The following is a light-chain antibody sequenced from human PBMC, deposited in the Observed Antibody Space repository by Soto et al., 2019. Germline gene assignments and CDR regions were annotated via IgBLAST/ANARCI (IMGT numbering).Light chain of an antibody. CDR1: QSISTW. CDR2: DAS. J-gene: IGKJ1*01. V-gene: IGKV1-5*01. CDR3: QQYNTYSWT. Sequence: DIQRTQSPSTLSGSVGDRVTITCRASQSISTWLAWYQQKPGKAPKLLIYDASSLHSGVPSRFSGSGSGTEFTLTISSLQPDDFATYYCQQYNTYSWTFGQGTKVDIK.